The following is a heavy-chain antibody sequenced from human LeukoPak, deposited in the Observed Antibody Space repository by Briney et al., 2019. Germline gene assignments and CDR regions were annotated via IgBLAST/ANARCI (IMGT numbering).Heavy chain of an antibody. CDR1: GYTFTGYY. CDR2: INPNSGGT. Sequence: ASVKVSCKASGYTFTGYYMHWVRQAPGQGLEWMGWINPNSGGTNYAQKFQGRVTMTRDTSISTAYMELSRLRSDDTAVYYCARGRDYYDSSGIISAFDIWGQGTMVTVSS. V-gene: IGHV1-2*02. J-gene: IGHJ3*02. CDR3: ARGRDYYDSSGIISAFDI. D-gene: IGHD3-22*01.